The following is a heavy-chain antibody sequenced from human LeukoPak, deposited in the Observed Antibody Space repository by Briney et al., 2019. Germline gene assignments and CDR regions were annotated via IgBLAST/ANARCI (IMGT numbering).Heavy chain of an antibody. J-gene: IGHJ4*02. CDR2: IYTSGST. Sequence: PSQTLFLTCTVSGGSISSGSYYWSWIRQPAGKGLEWIGRIYTSGSTNYNPSLKSRVTISVDASKNQFSLNLSSVTAADTAVYYCARGRWSYFNYWGQGTLVTVSS. D-gene: IGHD2-15*01. CDR3: ARGRWSYFNY. V-gene: IGHV4-61*02. CDR1: GGSISSGSYY.